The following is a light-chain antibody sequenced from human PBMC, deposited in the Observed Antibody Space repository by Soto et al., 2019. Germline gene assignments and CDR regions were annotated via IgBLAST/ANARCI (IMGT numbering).Light chain of an antibody. Sequence: ERVLSRSPGTLSLSPGERATLSCRASQSVSNNYLAWYQQKPGQAPRLLIYGASNRATGIPDRFSGSGSGTDFTLTISRLEPEDFAVYYCQQYGSSGTFGQGTKVDI. CDR3: QQYGSSGT. CDR1: QSVSNNY. J-gene: IGKJ1*01. CDR2: GAS. V-gene: IGKV3-20*01.